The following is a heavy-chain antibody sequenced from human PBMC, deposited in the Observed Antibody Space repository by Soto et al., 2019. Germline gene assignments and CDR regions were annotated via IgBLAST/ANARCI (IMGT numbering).Heavy chain of an antibody. J-gene: IGHJ4*02. Sequence: GVSIRLSCAAGGFSFSRYAMSWVSQAPGKGLEWVSAISGSGGSTYYADSVKGRFTISRDNSKNTLYLQMSGLRTEDTAVYYCVKSPLKYGGSYYDYWGQGTLVTVSS. CDR1: GFSFSRYA. CDR3: VKSPLKYGGSYYDY. V-gene: IGHV3-23*01. D-gene: IGHD1-26*01. CDR2: ISGSGGST.